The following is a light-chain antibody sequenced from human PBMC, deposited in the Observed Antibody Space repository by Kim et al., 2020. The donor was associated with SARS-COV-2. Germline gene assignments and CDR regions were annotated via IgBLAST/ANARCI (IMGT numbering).Light chain of an antibody. CDR2: GAS. CDR3: YQYNNWPPIT. J-gene: IGKJ5*01. V-gene: IGKV3-15*01. Sequence: EIVMTQSPATLSLSPGERATLSCRASQSVSSDLAWYQQKPGQAPRLLIYGASTRATGIPARFSGSGSGTEFTLTISSLQSEDFAVYYCYQYNNWPPITFGQGTRLEIK. CDR1: QSVSSD.